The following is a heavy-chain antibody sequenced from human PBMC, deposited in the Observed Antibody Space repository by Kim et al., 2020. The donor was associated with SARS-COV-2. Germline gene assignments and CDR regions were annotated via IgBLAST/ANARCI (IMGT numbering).Heavy chain of an antibody. J-gene: IGHJ5*01. CDR1: GGSISSGSYY. CDR3: ARERVGMGATDWFDP. Sequence: SETLSLTCTVSGGSISSGSYYWSWIRQPAGKGLEWIGRIYTSGSTNYNPSLKSRVTISVDTSKNQFSLKLSSVTAADTAVYYCARERVGMGATDWFDPWGQGTPGTRSS. CDR2: IYTSGST. V-gene: IGHV4-61*02. D-gene: IGHD1-26*01.